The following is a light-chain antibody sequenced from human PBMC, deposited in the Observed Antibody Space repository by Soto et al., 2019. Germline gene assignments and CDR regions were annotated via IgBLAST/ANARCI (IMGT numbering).Light chain of an antibody. V-gene: IGLV1-44*01. J-gene: IGLJ2*01. Sequence: QSVLTQPPSASGTPGQRVTISCSGSSSNIGSNPVNWYQQLPGAAPKLLIYHGNQRPSGVPDRFSGSKSGTSAFLAIGGLQSEDEADYFCAAWDDTLNGVAFGGGTQLTVL. CDR2: HGN. CDR3: AAWDDTLNGVA. CDR1: SSNIGSNP.